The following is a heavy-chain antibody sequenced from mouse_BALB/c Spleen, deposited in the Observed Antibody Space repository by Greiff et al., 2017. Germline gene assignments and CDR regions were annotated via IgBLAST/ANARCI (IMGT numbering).Heavy chain of an antibody. J-gene: IGHJ4*01. CDR3: TRASYYYDYAYAMDY. CDR1: GYTFTSYY. Sequence: VQLQQPGAELVKPGASVKLSCKASGYTFTSYYMYWVKQRPGQGLEWIGGINPSNGGTNFNEKFKSKATLTVDKSSSTAYMQLSSLTSEDSAVYYCTRASYYYDYAYAMDYWGQGTSVTVSS. D-gene: IGHD2-4*01. V-gene: IGHV1S81*02. CDR2: INPSNGGT.